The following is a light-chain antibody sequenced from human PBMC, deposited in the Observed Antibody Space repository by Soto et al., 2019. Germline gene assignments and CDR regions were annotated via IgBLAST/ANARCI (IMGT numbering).Light chain of an antibody. CDR2: AAS. Sequence: EIVLTQSPGTLSLSPGERATLSCRASQSVNNNYVAWYQQKSGQAPRLLIFAASNRAAGIPGRFSGCGSGTDFTLTISRLEPEDFALYYCQQYGSSLYSFGQGTKLEIK. V-gene: IGKV3-20*01. J-gene: IGKJ2*01. CDR3: QQYGSSLYS. CDR1: QSVNNNY.